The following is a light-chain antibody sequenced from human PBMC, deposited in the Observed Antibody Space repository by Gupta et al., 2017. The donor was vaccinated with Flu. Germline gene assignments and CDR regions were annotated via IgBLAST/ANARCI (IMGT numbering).Light chain of an antibody. V-gene: IGKV1-39*01. CDR1: QTISTY. Sequence: DLQMTQSPSSLSASVGDRVTIACRASQTISTYLNWYQQKPGRAPKLLIYSASSLQTGVPSRFSGSGSGTNFTLTISSLQPDDFATYYCLQSYTTPITFGPGTKVDIK. CDR3: LQSYTTPIT. J-gene: IGKJ3*01. CDR2: SAS.